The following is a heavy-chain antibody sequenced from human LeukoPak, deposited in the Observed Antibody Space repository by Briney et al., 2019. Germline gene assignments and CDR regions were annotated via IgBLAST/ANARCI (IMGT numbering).Heavy chain of an antibody. CDR1: GFTFTSSA. CDR3: AAGWVCSGGSCYYYFDY. J-gene: IGHJ4*02. CDR2: IVVGSGNT. V-gene: IGHV1-58*02. D-gene: IGHD2-15*01. Sequence: SVKVTCKASGFTFTSSAMQWVRQARGQRLEWIGWIVVGSGNTNYAQKFQERVTITRDMSTSTAYMELSSLRSEDTAVYYCAAGWVCSGGSCYYYFDYWGQGTLVTVSS.